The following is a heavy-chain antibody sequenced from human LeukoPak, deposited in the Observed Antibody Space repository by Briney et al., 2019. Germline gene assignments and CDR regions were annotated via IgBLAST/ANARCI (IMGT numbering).Heavy chain of an antibody. CDR2: IYPGDSAT. CDR3: ARHSRVTTRLLYY. V-gene: IGHV5-51*01. CDR1: GYSFTSYW. Sequence: GESLEISCKGSGYSFTSYWIGWVRQMPGKGLEWMGIIYPGDSATRYSPSFQGQVTISVDKSISTAYLQWSGLKASDTAMYYCARHSRVTTRLLYYWGQGTLVTVSS. J-gene: IGHJ4*02. D-gene: IGHD2-21*02.